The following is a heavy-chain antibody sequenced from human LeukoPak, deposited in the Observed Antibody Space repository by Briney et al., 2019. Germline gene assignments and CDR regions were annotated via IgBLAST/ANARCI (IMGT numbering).Heavy chain of an antibody. J-gene: IGHJ4*02. CDR3: ASGITIFGVVITHHYFDY. CDR2: IYYSGST. V-gene: IGHV4-39*01. Sequence: SETLSLTFTVSGGSISSSSYYWGWIRQPPGKGLEWIGSIYYSGSTYYNPSLKSRVTISVDTSKNQFSLKLSSVTAADTAVYYCASGITIFGVVITHHYFDYWGQGTLVTVSS. CDR1: GGSISSSSYY. D-gene: IGHD3-3*01.